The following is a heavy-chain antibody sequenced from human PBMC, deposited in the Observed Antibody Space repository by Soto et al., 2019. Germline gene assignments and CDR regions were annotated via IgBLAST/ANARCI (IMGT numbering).Heavy chain of an antibody. CDR2: ITFSSLYI. D-gene: IGHD3-10*01. V-gene: IGHV3-21*02. CDR1: GFNFSAYG. J-gene: IGHJ5*02. CDR3: ARSGDVAVGWFDP. Sequence: EVQLVESGGGLVKPGQSLRLSCTASGFNFSAYGMSWVRQAPGKGLEWVSSITFSSLYIYYAESVRGRFVISSYDSKNSLFLQMDSLKTEDTAFYYCARSGDVAVGWFDPWGQGTQVTVSS.